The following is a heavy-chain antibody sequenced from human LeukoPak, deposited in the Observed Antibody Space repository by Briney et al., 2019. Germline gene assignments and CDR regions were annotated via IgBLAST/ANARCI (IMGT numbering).Heavy chain of an antibody. Sequence: GESLKISCKGSGYSFTTYWIGWVRQMPGKGLEWMRIIYPGDSDTRYSPSFQGQVTISADKSISTAYLQWSSLKASDTAMYYCARVPDTVRASRFSSHNWFDPWGQGTLVTVSS. CDR3: ARVPDTVRASRFSSHNWFDP. CDR1: GYSFTTYW. J-gene: IGHJ5*02. D-gene: IGHD2-2*01. CDR2: IYPGDSDT. V-gene: IGHV5-51*01.